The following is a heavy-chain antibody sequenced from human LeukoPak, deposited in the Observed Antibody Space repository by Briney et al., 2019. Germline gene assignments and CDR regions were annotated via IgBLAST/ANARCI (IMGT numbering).Heavy chain of an antibody. V-gene: IGHV1-24*01. CDR3: ATEYCSGGSCYFYYGMDV. Sequence: ASVKVSCKVSGYTLTELSMHWVRQAPGKGLEWMGGFDPEDGETIYAQKFQGRVTMTEDTSTDTAYMELSSLRSEDTAVYYCATEYCSGGSCYFYYGMDVWGQGTTVTVSS. D-gene: IGHD2-15*01. CDR2: FDPEDGET. CDR1: GYTLTELS. J-gene: IGHJ6*02.